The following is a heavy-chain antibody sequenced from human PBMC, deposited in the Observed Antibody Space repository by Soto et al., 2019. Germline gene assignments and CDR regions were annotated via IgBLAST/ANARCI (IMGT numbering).Heavy chain of an antibody. CDR2: ISASGIIT. D-gene: IGHD6-13*01. CDR3: AKGYSSNWRYNDY. Sequence: GGSLRLSCAASGFTFSSYVMSWVRQAPGKGLEWVSDISASGIITYYADSVKGRFTISRDNSNNALYLQMSSLRADDTAVYYCAKGYSSNWRYNDYWGQGTLVTVSS. V-gene: IGHV3-23*01. CDR1: GFTFSSYV. J-gene: IGHJ4*02.